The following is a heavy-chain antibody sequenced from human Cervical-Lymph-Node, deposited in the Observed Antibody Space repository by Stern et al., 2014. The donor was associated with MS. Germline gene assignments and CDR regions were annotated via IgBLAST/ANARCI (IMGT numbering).Heavy chain of an antibody. CDR3: AGSGSYWYFDL. D-gene: IGHD3-22*01. CDR2: ISSSSTYT. Sequence: VQLVESGGGFVKPGGSLRLSCAASGFTFSDFYMSWIRQAPGKGLERISYISSSSTYTNYADSVKGRFTIARDNAKNSLYLQMNSLRDEDTAVYYCAGSGSYWYFDLWGRGTLVTVSS. V-gene: IGHV3-11*06. J-gene: IGHJ2*01. CDR1: GFTFSDFY.